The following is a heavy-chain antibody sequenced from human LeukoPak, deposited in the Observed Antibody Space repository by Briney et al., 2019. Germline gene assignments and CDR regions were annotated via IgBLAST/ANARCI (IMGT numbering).Heavy chain of an antibody. CDR3: ARSRPGIAAAGGY. Sequence: SETLSLTCAVYGGSFSGYYWSWIRQPPGKGLEWIGEINHSGSTNYNPSLKSRVTISVDTSKNQFSLKLSSVTAADTAVYYCARSRPGIAAAGGYWGQGTLVTVSS. J-gene: IGHJ4*02. CDR1: GGSFSGYY. D-gene: IGHD6-13*01. CDR2: INHSGST. V-gene: IGHV4-34*01.